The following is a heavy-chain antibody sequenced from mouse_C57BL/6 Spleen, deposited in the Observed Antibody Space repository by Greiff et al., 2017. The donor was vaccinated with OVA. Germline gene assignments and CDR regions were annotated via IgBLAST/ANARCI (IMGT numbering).Heavy chain of an antibody. D-gene: IGHD3-2*02. Sequence: VQLQQPGAELVTPGASVKMSCKASGYTFTSYWITWVKQRPGQGLEWIGDIYPGSGSTNYNEKFKSKATLTVDTSSSTAYMQLSSLTSEDSAVYYCARSGSSGPAWFAYWGQGTLVTVSA. V-gene: IGHV1-55*01. J-gene: IGHJ3*01. CDR3: ARSGSSGPAWFAY. CDR2: IYPGSGST. CDR1: GYTFTSYW.